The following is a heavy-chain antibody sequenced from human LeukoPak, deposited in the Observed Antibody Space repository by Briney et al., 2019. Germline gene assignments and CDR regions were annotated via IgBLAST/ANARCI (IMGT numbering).Heavy chain of an antibody. J-gene: IGHJ4*02. V-gene: IGHV3-30*02. D-gene: IGHD5-18*01. CDR2: IWYGGSNK. CDR3: AKGSISYGLDY. CDR1: GFTFSSYG. Sequence: PGGSLRLSCAASGFTFSSYGMHWVRQAPGKGLEWVAVIWYGGSNKYYADSVKGRFTISRDNSKNTLYLQMNSLRAEDTAVYYGAKGSISYGLDYWGQGTLVTVSS.